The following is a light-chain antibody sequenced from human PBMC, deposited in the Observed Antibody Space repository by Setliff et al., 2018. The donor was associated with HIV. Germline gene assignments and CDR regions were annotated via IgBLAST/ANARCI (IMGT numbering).Light chain of an antibody. Sequence: QSALTQPASVSGSPGQSIIISCTGTSSDVGGYKYVSWYQQHPAKVPKLLIYEVNNRPSGVSNRFSCSKSDNTAFLTISGLQAEDEADYFCCSYTIVNTLYVFGPGTKVTVL. CDR1: SSDVGGYKY. CDR3: CSYTIVNTLYV. J-gene: IGLJ1*01. V-gene: IGLV2-14*01. CDR2: EVN.